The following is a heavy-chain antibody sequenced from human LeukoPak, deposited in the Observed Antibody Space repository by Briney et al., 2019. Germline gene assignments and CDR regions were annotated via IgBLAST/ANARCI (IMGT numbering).Heavy chain of an antibody. CDR1: GGSMDSYR. D-gene: IGHD6-19*01. CDR2: MYTTGTT. J-gene: IGHJ4*02. CDR3: ARGLRDVRGWYHHDF. Sequence: SETLSLTSTVSGGSMDSYRWSWIRQPAGKELEWIGHMYTTGTTRYKSALKSRVSMSIDTSTNQFSLTLSSVTAADTAVYYCARGLRDVRGWYHHDFWGQGTLVTVSS. V-gene: IGHV4-4*07.